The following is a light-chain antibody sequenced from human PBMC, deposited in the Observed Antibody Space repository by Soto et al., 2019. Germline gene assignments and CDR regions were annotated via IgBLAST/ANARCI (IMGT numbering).Light chain of an antibody. CDR2: LGS. V-gene: IGKV2-28*01. J-gene: IGKJ3*01. Sequence: DIVMTQSPLSLPVTPGEPASISCRSSQSLRHSIGYNYLDWYLQKPGQSPQLLISLGSNRASGVPDRFSGSGPGTNFTLKISRVEAEDVGIYYCMQALRTPITFGPGTKVDIK. CDR3: MQALRTPIT. CDR1: QSLRHSIGYNY.